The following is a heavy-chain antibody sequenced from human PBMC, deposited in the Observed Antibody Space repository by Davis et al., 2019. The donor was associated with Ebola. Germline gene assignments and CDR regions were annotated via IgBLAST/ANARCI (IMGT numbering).Heavy chain of an antibody. D-gene: IGHD6-19*01. V-gene: IGHV4-39*01. CDR3: ARLGSSGWYVY. CDR1: GGSISSSSYY. J-gene: IGHJ4*02. Sequence: MPSETLSLTCTVSGGSISSSSYYWGWLRQPPGKGLEWIGSIYYSGSTYYNPSLKSRVTISVDTSKNQFSLKLSSVTAADTAVYYCARLGSSGWYVYWGQGTLVTVSS. CDR2: IYYSGST.